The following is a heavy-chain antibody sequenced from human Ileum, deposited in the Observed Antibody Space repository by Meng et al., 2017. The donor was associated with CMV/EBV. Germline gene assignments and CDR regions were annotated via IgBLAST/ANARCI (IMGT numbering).Heavy chain of an antibody. D-gene: IGHD3-10*01. CDR3: ARGKVRGVRFDY. V-gene: IGHV4-59*01. Sequence: SETLSLTCTVSGCSISNYYWSWIRQPPGKGLEWIGYIYYSGSTNYNPSLKSRVTISLDTSKNQFSLNLSSVTAADTAVYYCARGKVRGVRFDYWGQGTLVTVSS. CDR2: IYYSGST. J-gene: IGHJ4*02. CDR1: GCSISNYY.